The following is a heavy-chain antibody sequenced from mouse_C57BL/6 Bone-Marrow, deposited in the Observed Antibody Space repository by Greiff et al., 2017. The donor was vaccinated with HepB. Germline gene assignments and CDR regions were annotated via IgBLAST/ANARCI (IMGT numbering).Heavy chain of an antibody. CDR2: INPSTGGT. CDR1: GYSFTGYY. J-gene: IGHJ2*01. V-gene: IGHV1-42*01. CDR3: ARRLDY. Sequence: EVQLHQSGPELVKPGASVKISCKASGYSFTGYYMNWVKQSPEKSLEWIGEINPSTGGTTYNQKFKAKATVTVDKSSSPAYMQLKSLTSEDSAVYYCARRLDYWGQGTTLTVSS.